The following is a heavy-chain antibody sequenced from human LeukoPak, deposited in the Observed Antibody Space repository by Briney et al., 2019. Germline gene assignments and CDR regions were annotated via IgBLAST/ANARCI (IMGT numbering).Heavy chain of an antibody. D-gene: IGHD5-18*01. Sequence: GGSLRLSCAASGFTFSSYGMHWVRQAPGKGLEWVAVISYDGSNKYYADSVKGRFTISRDNSKNTLYLQMNSLRAEDTAVYYCAKWGYSCGLPDYWGQGTLVTVSS. CDR1: GFTFSSYG. J-gene: IGHJ4*02. CDR3: AKWGYSCGLPDY. V-gene: IGHV3-30*18. CDR2: ISYDGSNK.